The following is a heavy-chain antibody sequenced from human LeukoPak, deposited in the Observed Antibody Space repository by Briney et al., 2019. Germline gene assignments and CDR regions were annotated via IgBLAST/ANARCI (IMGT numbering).Heavy chain of an antibody. J-gene: IGHJ4*02. V-gene: IGHV3-23*01. D-gene: IGHD3-3*01. CDR3: AKDSTIFGANTHFDY. Sequence: PGGSLRLSCVGSAFTFSSYAMSWVRQAPGKGLEWVSAIVGSGTNTYYADSVKGRFTISRDNSKNTVYLQMNSLRADDTAAYYCAKDSTIFGANTHFDYWGQGTLVTVSS. CDR2: IVGSGTNT. CDR1: AFTFSSYA.